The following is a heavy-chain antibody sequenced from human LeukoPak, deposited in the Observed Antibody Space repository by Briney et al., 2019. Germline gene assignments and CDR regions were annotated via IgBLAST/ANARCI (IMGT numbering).Heavy chain of an antibody. V-gene: IGHV3-30*02. J-gene: IGHJ4*02. CDR2: IRYDGSNK. CDR1: GFTFSSYG. CDR3: AKGVGSSGYFFDY. Sequence: PGGSLRLSCAASGFTFSSYGMHWVRQAPGKGLEWAAFIRYDGSNKYYADSVKGRFTISRDNSKNTLYLQMNSLRAEDTAVYYCAKGVGSSGYFFDYWGQGTLVTVSS. D-gene: IGHD3-22*01.